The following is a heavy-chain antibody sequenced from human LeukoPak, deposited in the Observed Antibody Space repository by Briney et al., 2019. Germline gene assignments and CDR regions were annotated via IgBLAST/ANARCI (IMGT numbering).Heavy chain of an antibody. J-gene: IGHJ5*02. D-gene: IGHD3-3*01. Sequence: GGSLRLSCAASGFTFSSYSLNWVRQAPGKGLEWVSYISPSSTSMYYADSVRGRFTISRDNARNSLYLQMNSLSTEVTALYYCARDAASGNNWFDPWGQGTLVTVSS. V-gene: IGHV3-48*01. CDR3: ARDAASGNNWFDP. CDR1: GFTFSSYS. CDR2: ISPSSTSM.